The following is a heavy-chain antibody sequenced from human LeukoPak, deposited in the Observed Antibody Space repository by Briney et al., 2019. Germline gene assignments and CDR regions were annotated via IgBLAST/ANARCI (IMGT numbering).Heavy chain of an antibody. CDR3: AREGAVADYYYYMDV. CDR2: INHSGTA. CDR1: VGSLRGYY. V-gene: IGHV4-34*01. Sequence: SETLSLNCAVYVGSLRGYYWSWVRQSPGKGLEWSGEINHSGTANYNPSLKSRVTMSVDTSKNQFSLKLRSLTAADTAIYYCAREGAVADYYYYMDVWGKGTTVIVSS. D-gene: IGHD6-19*01. J-gene: IGHJ6*03.